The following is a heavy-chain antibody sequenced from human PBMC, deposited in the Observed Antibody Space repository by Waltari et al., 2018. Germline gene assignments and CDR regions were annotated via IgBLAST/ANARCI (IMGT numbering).Heavy chain of an antibody. CDR1: GASISSHY. Sequence: VQLQESGSGLVKPSGTLSLTCPVSGASISSHYWSWIRQPPGGGLECIGCISDSGSSNYSPSLKTRVTMSVDASKNQFSLNLKSLTPADTAVYYCARLSRSSVSPKFDFWGQGTLVTV. CDR3: ARLSRSSVSPKFDF. J-gene: IGHJ4*02. V-gene: IGHV4-59*11. D-gene: IGHD3-22*01. CDR2: ISDSGSS.